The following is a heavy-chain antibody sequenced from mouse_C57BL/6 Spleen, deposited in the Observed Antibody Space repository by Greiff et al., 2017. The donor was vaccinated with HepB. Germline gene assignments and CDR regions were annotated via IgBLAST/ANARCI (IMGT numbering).Heavy chain of an antibody. J-gene: IGHJ4*01. CDR1: GFTFSDYG. V-gene: IGHV5-17*01. D-gene: IGHD2-4*01. CDR3: ARPGDYDGYYAMDY. CDR2: ISSGSSTI. Sequence: EVKLVESGGGLVKPGGSLKLSCAASGFTFSDYGMHWVRQAPEKGLEWVAYISSGSSTIYYADTVKGRFTISRDNAKNTLFLQMTSLRSEDTAMYYCARPGDYDGYYAMDYWGQGTSVTVSS.